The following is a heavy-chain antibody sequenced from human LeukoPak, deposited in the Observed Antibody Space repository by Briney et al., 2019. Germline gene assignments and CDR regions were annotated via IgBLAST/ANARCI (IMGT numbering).Heavy chain of an antibody. CDR1: GFSVKFYA. CDR3: AKDRRDYYGSGSYKAPPTNPYRY. CDR2: INWNGGST. J-gene: IGHJ4*02. Sequence: GGSLRLSCAASGFSVKFYAVTWVRQAPGKGLEWVSGINWNGGSTGYADSVKGRFTISRDNAKNSLYLQMNSLRAEDTAVYYCAKDRRDYYGSGSYKAPPTNPYRYWGQGTLVTVSS. D-gene: IGHD3-10*01. V-gene: IGHV3-20*04.